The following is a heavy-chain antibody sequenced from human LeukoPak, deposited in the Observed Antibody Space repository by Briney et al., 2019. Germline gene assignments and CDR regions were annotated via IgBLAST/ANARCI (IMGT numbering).Heavy chain of an antibody. J-gene: IGHJ4*02. Sequence: GGSLRLSCATSGFTFSSYAMHWVRQAPGKGLEWVAFIRYDGNNKYYADSVKGRFTVSRDNSKSTLFLQMNSLRPEDTAVYYCAKDQSAIRFDCWGQGTLVTVSS. D-gene: IGHD2-2*02. CDR1: GFTFSSYA. CDR2: IRYDGNNK. V-gene: IGHV3-30*02. CDR3: AKDQSAIRFDC.